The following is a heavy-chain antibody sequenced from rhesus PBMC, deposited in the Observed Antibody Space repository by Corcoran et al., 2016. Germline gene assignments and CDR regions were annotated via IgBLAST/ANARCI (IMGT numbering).Heavy chain of an antibody. CDR2: FDPEDGEE. D-gene: IGHD1-44*02. V-gene: IGHV1-111*02. CDR3: ATDARGGSYSVDY. Sequence: EVQLVQSGAEVKKPGASATISCKASGSTFTDYYLHWVRQAPGKGLRWKELFDPEDGEEIHAQKFQDSVTITEDTTTDTAYMELSSLRSEDAAVYYCATDARGGSYSVDYWGQGVLVTVSS. CDR1: GSTFTDYY. J-gene: IGHJ4*01.